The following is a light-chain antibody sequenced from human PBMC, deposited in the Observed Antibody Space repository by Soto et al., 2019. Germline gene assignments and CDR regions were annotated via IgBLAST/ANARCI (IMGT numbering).Light chain of an antibody. J-gene: IGLJ2*01. CDR1: NNNY. CDR2: DVI. CDR3: SSYANSRTI. Sequence: QSALTQPASMSGSPGQSITISCTGTNNNYVSWYQQHPGKAPKLLIYDVINRPSGVSDRFSGSKSGNTASLIISGLQAEDEAEYYCSSYANSRTIFGGGTKLTVL. V-gene: IGLV2-14*03.